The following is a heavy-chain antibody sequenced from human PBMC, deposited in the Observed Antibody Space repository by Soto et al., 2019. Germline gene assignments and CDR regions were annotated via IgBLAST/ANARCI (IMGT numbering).Heavy chain of an antibody. CDR1: GFTFGSYA. D-gene: IGHD6-19*01. CDR2: ISYDGSNK. Sequence: QVQLVESGGGVVQPGRSLRLSCAASGFTFGSYAMHWVRQAPGKGLEWVAVISYDGSNKYYADSVKGRFTISRDNSKNTLYLQMNSLRAEDTAVYYCAREWVAIAVAGDTHAFDIWGQGTMVTVSS. J-gene: IGHJ3*02. CDR3: AREWVAIAVAGDTHAFDI. V-gene: IGHV3-30-3*01.